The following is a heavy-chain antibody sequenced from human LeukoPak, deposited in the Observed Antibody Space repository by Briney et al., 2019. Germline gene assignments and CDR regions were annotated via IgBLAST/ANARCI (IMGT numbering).Heavy chain of an antibody. D-gene: IGHD5-18*01. J-gene: IGHJ5*02. Sequence: KPSETLSLTCTVSGGSISSYYWSWLRQPAGKGREWIGRIYTSGSTNYNPSLKSRVTMSVDTSKNQFSLKLSSVTAADTAVYYCARGGYSRRYNWFDHWGQGTLVTVSS. V-gene: IGHV4-4*07. CDR1: GGSISSYY. CDR3: ARGGYSRRYNWFDH. CDR2: IYTSGST.